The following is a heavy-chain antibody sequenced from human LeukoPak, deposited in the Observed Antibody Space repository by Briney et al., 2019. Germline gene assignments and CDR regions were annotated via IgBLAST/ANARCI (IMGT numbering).Heavy chain of an antibody. Sequence: PSETLSLTCTVSGDSISDYYWSWIRQPPGKGLEWIGYIYYTGSTNYNPSLKSRVTISVDTPKIHFSLKLNSVTAADTAVYYCARDRGYSYGYSFDMWGQGTMVTVSS. D-gene: IGHD5-18*01. V-gene: IGHV4-59*01. CDR1: GDSISDYY. CDR3: ARDRGYSYGYSFDM. CDR2: IYYTGST. J-gene: IGHJ3*02.